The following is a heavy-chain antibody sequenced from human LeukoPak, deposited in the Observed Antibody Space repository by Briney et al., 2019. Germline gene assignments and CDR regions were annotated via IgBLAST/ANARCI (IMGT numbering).Heavy chain of an antibody. Sequence: SETLSLTCAVYGGSFSGYYWSWIRQPPGKGLEWIGEINHSGSNNYNPALKSRVTISVDTSKNQFSLKPSSVTAADTAVYYCARGGGNYDFWSGYYAYAFDIWGQGTMVTVSS. V-gene: IGHV4-34*01. CDR2: INHSGSN. CDR1: GGSFSGYY. D-gene: IGHD3-3*01. J-gene: IGHJ3*02. CDR3: ARGGGNYDFWSGYYAYAFDI.